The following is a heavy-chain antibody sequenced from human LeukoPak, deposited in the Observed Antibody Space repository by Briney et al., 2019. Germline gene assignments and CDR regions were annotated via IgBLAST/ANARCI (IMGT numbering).Heavy chain of an antibody. V-gene: IGHV3-48*03. Sequence: GGSPRLSCAASGFAFSSYEMNWVRQAPGKGLEWVSYISSSGSTIYYADSVKGRFTISRDNAKNSLYLQMNSLRAEDTAVYYCARGGYSYEPDAFDIWGQGTMVTVSS. CDR1: GFAFSSYE. J-gene: IGHJ3*02. D-gene: IGHD5-18*01. CDR2: ISSSGSTI. CDR3: ARGGYSYEPDAFDI.